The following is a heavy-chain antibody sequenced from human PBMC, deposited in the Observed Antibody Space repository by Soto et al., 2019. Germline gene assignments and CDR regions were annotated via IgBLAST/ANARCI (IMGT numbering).Heavy chain of an antibody. CDR3: ARGGAYSYGLPSTDHFDY. J-gene: IGHJ4*02. Sequence: PSETLSLTCTVAGGSISSYYWSWIRQPPGKGLEWIGYIYYSGSTNYNPSLKSRVTISVDTSKNQFSLKLSSVTAADTAVYYCARGGAYSYGLPSTDHFDYWGQETLVTVSS. D-gene: IGHD5-18*01. V-gene: IGHV4-59*01. CDR2: IYYSGST. CDR1: GGSISSYY.